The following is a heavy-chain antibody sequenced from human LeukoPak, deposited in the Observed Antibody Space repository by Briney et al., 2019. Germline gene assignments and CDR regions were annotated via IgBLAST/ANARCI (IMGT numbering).Heavy chain of an antibody. CDR1: GGSINTYY. Sequence: SETLSLTCSVSGGSINTYYWSWIRQTPGKRLEWIADIHYSGSTNYNPPLKSRVTISVDTSKNQFSLKLSSVTAADTAVYYCARHGRLAAAGSYYYYGMDVWGQGTTVTVSS. V-gene: IGHV4-59*08. CDR3: ARHGRLAAAGSYYYYGMDV. CDR2: IHYSGST. J-gene: IGHJ6*02. D-gene: IGHD6-13*01.